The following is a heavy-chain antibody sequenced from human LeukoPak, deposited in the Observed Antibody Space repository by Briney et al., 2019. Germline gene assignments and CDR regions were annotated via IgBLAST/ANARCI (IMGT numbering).Heavy chain of an antibody. CDR3: AREPGYSGYDLRGGIDY. V-gene: IGHV1-8*02. D-gene: IGHD5-12*01. CDR2: MNPNSGNT. Sequence: ASVKVSCKASGGTFSTYAISWVRQAPGQGLEWMGWMNPNSGNTGYAQKFQGRVTMTRNTSISTAYMELSSLRSEDTAVYYCAREPGYSGYDLRGGIDYWGQGTLVTVSS. CDR1: GGTFSTYA. J-gene: IGHJ4*02.